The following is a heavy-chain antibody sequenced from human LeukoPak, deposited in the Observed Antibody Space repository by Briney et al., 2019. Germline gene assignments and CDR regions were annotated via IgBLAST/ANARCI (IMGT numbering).Heavy chain of an antibody. CDR2: INHSGST. J-gene: IGHJ4*02. V-gene: IGHV4-34*01. CDR3: ARVNDILTGFPTYYFDY. CDR1: GGSFSGYY. Sequence: PSETLSLTCAVYGGSFSGYYWSWIRQPPGKGLEWIGEINHSGSTNYNPSLKSRVTISVDTSKNQFSLKLSSVTAADTAVYYCARVNDILTGFPTYYFDYWGQGTLVTVSS. D-gene: IGHD3-9*01.